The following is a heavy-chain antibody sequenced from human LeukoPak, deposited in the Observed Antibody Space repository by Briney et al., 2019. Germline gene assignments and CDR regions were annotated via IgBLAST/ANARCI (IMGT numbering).Heavy chain of an antibody. Sequence: ASVKVSCKASGYTFTGYYMHWVRQAPGQGLEWMGWINPNSGGTNYAQKFQGRVTMTRDTSISTVYMELSSLRSDDTAAYYCARQLYSTSSPRVFAYWGQVTLVTVSS. CDR1: GYTFTGYY. CDR3: ARQLYSTSSPRVFAY. D-gene: IGHD6-6*01. V-gene: IGHV1-2*02. CDR2: INPNSGGT. J-gene: IGHJ4*01.